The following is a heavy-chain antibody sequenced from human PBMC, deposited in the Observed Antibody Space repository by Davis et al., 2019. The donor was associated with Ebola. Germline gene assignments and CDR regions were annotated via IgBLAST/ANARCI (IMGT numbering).Heavy chain of an antibody. D-gene: IGHD3-16*02. CDR2: ISYDGSNK. V-gene: IGHV3-30-3*01. J-gene: IGHJ6*02. CDR3: ARDYRSVDYLIYYYYGMDV. Sequence: GGSLRLSCAASGFTFSSYAMHWVRQAPGKGLEWVAVISYDGSNKYYADSVKGRFTISRDNAKNSLYLQMNSLRAEDTAVYYCARDYRSVDYLIYYYYGMDVWGQGTTVTVSS. CDR1: GFTFSSYA.